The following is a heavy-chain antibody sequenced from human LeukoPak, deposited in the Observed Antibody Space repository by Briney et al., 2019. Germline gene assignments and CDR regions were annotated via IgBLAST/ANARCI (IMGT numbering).Heavy chain of an antibody. D-gene: IGHD1-26*01. CDR1: GGTFSSYA. V-gene: IGHV1-69*13. J-gene: IGHJ4*02. Sequence: VASVKVSCKASGGTFSSYAISWVRQAPGQGLEWMGGIIPIFGTANYAQKFQGRVTITADESTSTAYMELSSLRSEDTAVYYCARGPVGATHPIPFDYWGQGTLVTVSS. CDR2: IIPIFGTA. CDR3: ARGPVGATHPIPFDY.